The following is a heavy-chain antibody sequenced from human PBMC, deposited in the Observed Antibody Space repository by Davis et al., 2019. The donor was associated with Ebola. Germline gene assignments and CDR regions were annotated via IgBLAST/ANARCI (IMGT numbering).Heavy chain of an antibody. CDR3: ARDSDGDYRNYYYYYGMDV. CDR1: GASISSRSYY. V-gene: IGHV4-39*02. Sequence: SETLSLTCTVSGASISSRSYYWGWIRQPPGKGLEWVGSFSYGDNTHYYNPSLRSRVTISVDTSRNQFSLKLSSVTAADTAVYYCARDSDGDYRNYYYYYGMDVWGQGTTVTVSS. CDR2: FSYGDNT. D-gene: IGHD4-17*01. J-gene: IGHJ6*02.